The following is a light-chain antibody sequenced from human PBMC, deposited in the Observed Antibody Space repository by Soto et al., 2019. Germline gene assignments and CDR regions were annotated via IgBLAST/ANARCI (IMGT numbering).Light chain of an antibody. J-gene: IGLJ1*01. CDR1: SSDVGSYNG. CDR3: SSYTSSSTYV. CDR2: DVS. Sequence: QSALTQPPSVSGSPGQSVTISCTGTSSDVGSYNGVSWYQQPPGTAPKLMIYDVSNRPSGVPDRFSGSKSGNTASLTISGLQAGDEADYYCSSYTSSSTYVFATGTKVXVL. V-gene: IGLV2-18*02.